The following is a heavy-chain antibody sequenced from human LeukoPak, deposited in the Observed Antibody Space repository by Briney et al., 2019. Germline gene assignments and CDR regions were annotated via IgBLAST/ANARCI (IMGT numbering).Heavy chain of an antibody. V-gene: IGHV4-61*01. CDR3: ARGHSYGRPFDH. CDR2: IYYSGST. CDR1: GGSINSGNYH. Sequence: SETLSLTCTVSGGSINSGNYHWSWIRQPPGKGLEWIGYIYYSGSTNYNPSLKSRVTISVDTSKNQFSLKLSSVTAADTAVYYCARGHSYGRPFDHWGQGTLVTVSS. D-gene: IGHD5-18*01. J-gene: IGHJ4*02.